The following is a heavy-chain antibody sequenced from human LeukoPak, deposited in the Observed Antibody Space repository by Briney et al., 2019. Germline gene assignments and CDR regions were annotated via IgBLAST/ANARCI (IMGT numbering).Heavy chain of an antibody. V-gene: IGHV3-7*01. CDR3: ARDLHLDIVITWFHP. CDR2: IEQDGSEK. Sequence: GGSLRLSCAASGFAFNNYRMNWLRQAPGKGLEGVANIEQDGSEKFYLDSVKGRFTISRDNAKKALYLQMNSLRAEDTAVYYCARDLHLDIVITWFHPWGQGALVTVSS. J-gene: IGHJ5*02. CDR1: GFAFNNYR. D-gene: IGHD2/OR15-2a*01.